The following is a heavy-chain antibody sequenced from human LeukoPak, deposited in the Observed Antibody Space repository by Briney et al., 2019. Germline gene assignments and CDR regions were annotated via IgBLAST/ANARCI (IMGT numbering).Heavy chain of an antibody. Sequence: PGGSLRLSCAASGFTFRSYEMNWVRQAPGRGLEWVSYISSSGTTVYYADSVKGRFTISRDNAKNSLYLQMNSLRAEDTAVYYCARDWNGAFDYWGQGTLVTVSS. CDR2: ISSSGTTV. J-gene: IGHJ4*02. D-gene: IGHD3-3*01. CDR1: GFTFRSYE. V-gene: IGHV3-48*03. CDR3: ARDWNGAFDY.